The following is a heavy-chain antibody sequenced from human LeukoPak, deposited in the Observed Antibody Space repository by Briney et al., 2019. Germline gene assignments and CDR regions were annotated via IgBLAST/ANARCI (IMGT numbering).Heavy chain of an antibody. Sequence: PSETLSRTCTVSGGSISNYYWGWIRQPPGKGLEWIGYIYYSGSTNYNPSLKSRVTISVDTSKNQFSLKLSSVTAADTAVYYCARVGSITTAGILIRYYAMDFWGQGTTVTVSS. D-gene: IGHD6-13*01. CDR1: GGSISNYY. CDR3: ARVGSITTAGILIRYYAMDF. CDR2: IYYSGST. V-gene: IGHV4-59*01. J-gene: IGHJ6*02.